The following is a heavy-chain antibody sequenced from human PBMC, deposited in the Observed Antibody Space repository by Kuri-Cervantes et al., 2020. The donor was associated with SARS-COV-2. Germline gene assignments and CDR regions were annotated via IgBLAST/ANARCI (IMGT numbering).Heavy chain of an antibody. CDR2: IYYSGST. J-gene: IGHJ4*02. V-gene: IGHV4-30-4*08. Sequence: SETLSLTCTVSGGSISSGDYYWSWIRQPPGKGLEWIGYIYYSGSTYYNPSLKSRVTISVDTSKNQFSLKLSSVTAADTAVYYCARVKTIFGVAPFDYWGQGTLVTVSS. CDR3: ARVKTIFGVAPFDY. D-gene: IGHD3-3*01. CDR1: GGSISSGDYY.